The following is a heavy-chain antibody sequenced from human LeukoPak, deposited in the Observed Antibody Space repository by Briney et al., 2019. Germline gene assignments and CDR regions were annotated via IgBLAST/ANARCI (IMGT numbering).Heavy chain of an antibody. CDR2: ISAYNGNT. D-gene: IGHD3-10*01. V-gene: IGHV1-18*01. J-gene: IGHJ5*02. CDR1: GYTFTNYG. CDR3: PRNFPYNYASGSPSNWFDP. Sequence: GASVKVSCKASGYTFTNYGISWVRQAPGQGLEWMGWISAYNGNTNYAQKLQGRVTMTTDTSRSTGYMELRSLRSDDTAVYYGPRNFPYNYASGSPSNWFDPWGQGTLVTVSS.